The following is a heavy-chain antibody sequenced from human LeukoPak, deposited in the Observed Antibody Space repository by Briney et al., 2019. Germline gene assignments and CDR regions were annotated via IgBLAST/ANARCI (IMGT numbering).Heavy chain of an antibody. J-gene: IGHJ3*02. Sequence: PGESLRLSCAASGFTFSSYWMHWVRQAPGKGLEWVSYISSSSTIYYADSVKGRFTISRDNAKNSLYLQMNSLRAEDTAVYYCARGEGAFDIWGQVTMVTVSS. CDR2: ISSSSTI. V-gene: IGHV3-48*01. CDR3: ARGEGAFDI. CDR1: GFTFSSYW.